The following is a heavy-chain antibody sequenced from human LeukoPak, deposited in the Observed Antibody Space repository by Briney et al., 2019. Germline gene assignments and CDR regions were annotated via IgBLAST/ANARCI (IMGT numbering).Heavy chain of an antibody. CDR3: ARDSGDSWYANSFDY. J-gene: IGHJ4*02. D-gene: IGHD6-13*01. V-gene: IGHV3-21*01. CDR1: GFSFSSYE. Sequence: PGGSLRLSCAASGFSFSSYEMNWVRQAPGKGLEWVSSISSSSSYIYYADSVKGRFTISRDNAKNSLYLLMNSLRTEDTAVYYCARDSGDSWYANSFDYWGQGTLVAVSS. CDR2: ISSSSSYI.